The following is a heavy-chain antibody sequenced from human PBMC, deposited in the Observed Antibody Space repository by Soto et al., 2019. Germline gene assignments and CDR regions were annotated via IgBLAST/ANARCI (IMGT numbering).Heavy chain of an antibody. V-gene: IGHV4-39*02. CDR3: ARDKITGLFDY. CDR2: IYYNGAT. CDR1: GGSISSTNYY. J-gene: IGHJ4*02. D-gene: IGHD2-8*02. Sequence: SETLSLTCSVFGGSISSTNYYWGWVRQSPGKGLEWIGTIYYNGATRYNPSLQSRVAISVDTSKNQFSLKLTSVTAADTAVYYCARDKITGLFDYWGQGTLVTVSS.